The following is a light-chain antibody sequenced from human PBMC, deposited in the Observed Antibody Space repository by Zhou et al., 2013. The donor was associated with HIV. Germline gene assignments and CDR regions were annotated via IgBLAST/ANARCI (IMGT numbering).Light chain of an antibody. CDR1: QSVGNE. V-gene: IGKV3-11*01. CDR2: DAS. CDR3: QQYDTSPS. J-gene: IGKJ3*01. Sequence: VLTQSPGTLHLSPGERAALSCRASQSVGNELAWYQQRPGLPPRLVIYDASNRASGIPARFSGSGSGTDFTLTISSLEPEDFAVYFCQQYDTSPSFGPGTKVDI.